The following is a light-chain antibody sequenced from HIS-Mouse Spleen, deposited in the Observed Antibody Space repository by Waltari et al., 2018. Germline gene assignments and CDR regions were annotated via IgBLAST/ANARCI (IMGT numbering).Light chain of an antibody. CDR1: SSNIGSNY. V-gene: IGLV1-47*01. J-gene: IGLJ2*01. CDR2: RNN. CDR3: AAWDDSLSGVV. Sequence: QSVLTQPPSASGTPGQRVTISCSGSSSNIGSNYVYWYQQLPGTAPKLLLYRNNRRPAGVPVRFSGSKSGTSASLAISGLRSEDEADYYCAAWDDSLSGVVFGGGTKLTVL.